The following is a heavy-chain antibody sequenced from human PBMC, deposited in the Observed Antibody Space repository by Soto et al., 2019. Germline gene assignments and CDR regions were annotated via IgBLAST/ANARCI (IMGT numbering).Heavy chain of an antibody. V-gene: IGHV3-23*01. D-gene: IGHD6-19*01. CDR3: AKAISAWSRDYNDY. CDR1: GFTFSSYA. Sequence: PGGSLRLSCAASGFTFSSYAMSWVRQAPGKGLEWVSVISGSGGSTYYADSVKGRFTISRDNSKNTLFLQMNSLRAEDTAVYYCAKAISAWSRDYNDYWGQGTLVTVS. CDR2: ISGSGGST. J-gene: IGHJ4*02.